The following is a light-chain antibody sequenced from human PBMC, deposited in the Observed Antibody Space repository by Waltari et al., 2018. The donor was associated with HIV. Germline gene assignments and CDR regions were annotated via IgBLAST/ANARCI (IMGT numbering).Light chain of an antibody. CDR2: RND. CDR3: AAWTDSLTAVV. J-gene: IGLJ2*01. Sequence: QSVLTQPPSASGTPGQRVTISCSGSSSNIGSYYVYWYQQLPGTAPKLLIYRNDQRPSGVPDRFSGSKSGTSASLAINGLRSEDEADYYCAAWTDSLTAVVFGGGTKLSVL. CDR1: SSNIGSYY. V-gene: IGLV1-47*01.